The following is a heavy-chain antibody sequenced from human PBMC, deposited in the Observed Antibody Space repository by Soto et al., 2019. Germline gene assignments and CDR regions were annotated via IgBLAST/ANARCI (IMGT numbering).Heavy chain of an antibody. D-gene: IGHD1-26*01. Sequence: QVQLVQSGAEVKKPGSSVKVSCKASGGTFSNYGITWVRQAPRQGLEWMGGFIPLFGTANYAKKFQGRVTIAADESTNTAKMEVSSLRYEDTAVYYCARGTLGVEATPNTKDYHGMDVWGQGTTVTVSS. V-gene: IGHV1-69*01. CDR2: FIPLFGTA. CDR1: GGTFSNYG. CDR3: ARGTLGVEATPNTKDYHGMDV. J-gene: IGHJ6*02.